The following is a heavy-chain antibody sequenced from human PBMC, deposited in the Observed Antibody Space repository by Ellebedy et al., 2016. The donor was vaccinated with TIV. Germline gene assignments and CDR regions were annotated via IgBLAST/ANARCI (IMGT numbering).Heavy chain of an antibody. CDR2: INHSGST. CDR1: SESFSYYY. D-gene: IGHD6-13*01. CDR3: ARGQQLVRHWFDP. J-gene: IGHJ5*02. Sequence: SETLSLXCAVYSESFSYYYWSWIRQPPGKGLEWIGEINHSGSTNYNPSLKSRVTISVDTSKNQFSLKLNSVTAADTAVYYCARGQQLVRHWFDPWGQGTPVTVSS. V-gene: IGHV4-34*01.